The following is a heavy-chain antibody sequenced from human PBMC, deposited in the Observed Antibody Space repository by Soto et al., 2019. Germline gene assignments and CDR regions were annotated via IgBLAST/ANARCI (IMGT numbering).Heavy chain of an antibody. CDR1: GGSISSGGYS. CDR3: ARVLGSGNYYFDY. Sequence: PSETLSLTCAVSGGSISSGGYSWSWIRQPPGKGLEWIGYIYHGGNTYYNPSLESRVTISVDKSKNQFSLKLSSVTAADTAVYYCARVLGSGNYYFDYWGQGTLVTVSS. J-gene: IGHJ4*02. CDR2: IYHGGNT. V-gene: IGHV4-30-2*01. D-gene: IGHD3-10*02.